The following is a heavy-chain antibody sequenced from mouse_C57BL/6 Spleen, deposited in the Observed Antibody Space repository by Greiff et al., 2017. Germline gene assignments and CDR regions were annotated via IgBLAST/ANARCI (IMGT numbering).Heavy chain of an antibody. CDR3: ARGDGNFYWYFDV. V-gene: IGHV1-4*01. CDR2: INPSSGYT. J-gene: IGHJ1*03. Sequence: VQLQQSGAELARPGASVKMSCKASGYTFTSYTLHWVKQRPGQGLEWIGYINPSSGYTKYNQKFKDKATLTADKSSSTAYMQLSSLTSEDSAVYYCARGDGNFYWYFDVWGTGTTVTVSS. CDR1: GYTFTSYT. D-gene: IGHD2-1*01.